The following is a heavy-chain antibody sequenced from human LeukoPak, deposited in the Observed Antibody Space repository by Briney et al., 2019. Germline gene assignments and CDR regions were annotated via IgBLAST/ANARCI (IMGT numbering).Heavy chain of an antibody. D-gene: IGHD3-22*01. V-gene: IGHV1-8*01. CDR2: MNPNSGNT. CDR3: ARGLTTYYYDSSGPDAFDI. Sequence: ASVKVSCKASGYTFTSYDINWVRQATGQGLEWMGWMNPNSGNTGYAQKFQGRVTMTRSTSISTAYMELSSLRSEDTAVYYCARGLTTYYYDSSGPDAFDIWGQGTVVTVSS. J-gene: IGHJ3*02. CDR1: GYTFTSYD.